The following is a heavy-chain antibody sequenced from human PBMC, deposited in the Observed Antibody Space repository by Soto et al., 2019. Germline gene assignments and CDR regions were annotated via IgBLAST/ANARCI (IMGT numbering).Heavy chain of an antibody. CDR3: VRSGYCTNGVCYYGDFDY. V-gene: IGHV1-8*01. CDR1: GYTFTRYG. Sequence: ASVKVSCKASGYTFTRYGISWVRQATGQGLEWMGWMKPNSGNTGYAPKFQGRVTMTRNTSMNTAYMELSSLTSEDTAVYYCVRSGYCTNGVCYYGDFDYWGQGTLVTVSS. J-gene: IGHJ4*02. D-gene: IGHD2-8*01. CDR2: MKPNSGNT.